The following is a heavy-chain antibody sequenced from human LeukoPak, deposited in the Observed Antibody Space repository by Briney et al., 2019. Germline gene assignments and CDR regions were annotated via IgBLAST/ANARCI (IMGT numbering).Heavy chain of an antibody. CDR3: ASRIAAAGIDY. CDR1: GFTVSSNY. Sequence: GGSLRLSCAASGFTVSSNYMSWVRQAPGKGLEWVSVIYSGGDTYYADSVKGRFSISRDNPKNTLYLQMNSLRAEDTAVYYCASRIAAAGIDYWGQGTLVTVSS. D-gene: IGHD6-13*01. CDR2: IYSGGDT. V-gene: IGHV3-53*01. J-gene: IGHJ4*02.